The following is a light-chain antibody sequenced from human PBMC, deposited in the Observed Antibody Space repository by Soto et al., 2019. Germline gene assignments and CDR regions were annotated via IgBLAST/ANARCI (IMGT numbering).Light chain of an antibody. CDR3: TSYAGTNNIPQV. Sequence: QSALTQPPSASGSPGQSVTISCTGTSSDVGGYKFVSWYQQHPGKAPKLIIYEVSKRPSGVPDRFPGSKSGNTASLTVSGLQAEDEADYYCTSYAGTNNIPQVFGTGTKVTVL. V-gene: IGLV2-8*01. CDR2: EVS. J-gene: IGLJ1*01. CDR1: SSDVGGYKF.